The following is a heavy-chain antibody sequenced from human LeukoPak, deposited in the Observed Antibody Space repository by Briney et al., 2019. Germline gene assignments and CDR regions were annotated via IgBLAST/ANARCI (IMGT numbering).Heavy chain of an antibody. V-gene: IGHV1-46*01. CDR3: ARTQVGYYGSGSYPDY. J-gene: IGHJ4*02. CDR1: GYTFTSYY. Sequence: ASVKVSCKASGYTFTSYYMHWVRQAPGQGLEWMGIINPSGGSTSYAQKFQGRVTMTRDTSTSTVYMELSSLRSEDTAVYYCARTQVGYYGSGSYPDYWGQGTLVTVS. D-gene: IGHD3-10*01. CDR2: INPSGGST.